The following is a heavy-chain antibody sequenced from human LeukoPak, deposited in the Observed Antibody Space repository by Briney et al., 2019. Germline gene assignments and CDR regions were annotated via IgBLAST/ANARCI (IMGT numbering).Heavy chain of an antibody. CDR1: GYTFTSNY. CDR2: IHPRDGST. V-gene: IGHV1-2*02. J-gene: IGHJ4*02. Sequence: GASVKVSCKASGYTFTSNYIHWVRQAPGQGLERMGMIHPRDGSTSYAQKFQGRVTMTRDTSISTAYMELSRLRSDDTAVYYCARELSSGWRGVVDYWGQGTLVTVSS. D-gene: IGHD6-19*01. CDR3: ARELSSGWRGVVDY.